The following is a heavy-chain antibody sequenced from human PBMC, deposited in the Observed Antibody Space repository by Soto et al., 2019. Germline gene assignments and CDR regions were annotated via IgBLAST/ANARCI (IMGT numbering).Heavy chain of an antibody. CDR3: ARVKWGGEGWFDP. CDR1: GGSISRGGYF. CDR2: IYYTGST. Sequence: QVQLQESGPGLVEPSQTLSLNCAVSGGSISRGGYFWSWLRQLPGKGLQWLGYIYYTGSTHYNPSLKTRLTMSADTSNNQFSLKVSSVTAADTAIYYCARVKWGGEGWFDPWGQGTLVTVSS. D-gene: IGHD1-26*01. V-gene: IGHV4-31*02. J-gene: IGHJ5*02.